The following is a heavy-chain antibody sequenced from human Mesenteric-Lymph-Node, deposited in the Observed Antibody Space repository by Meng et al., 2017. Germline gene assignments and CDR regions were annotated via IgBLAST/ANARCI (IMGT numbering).Heavy chain of an antibody. CDR2: ISGSGGST. CDR3: ARDKGTYYLDS. CDR1: GFTFSSYA. V-gene: IGHV3-23*01. J-gene: IGHJ4*02. Sequence: GESLKISCAASGFTFSSYAMSWVRQAPGKGLEWVSAISGSGGSTYYADSVKGRFTISRDNSRNTVYLQMNSLRDEDTAVYYCARDKGTYYLDSWGQGTLVTVSS. D-gene: IGHD3-10*01.